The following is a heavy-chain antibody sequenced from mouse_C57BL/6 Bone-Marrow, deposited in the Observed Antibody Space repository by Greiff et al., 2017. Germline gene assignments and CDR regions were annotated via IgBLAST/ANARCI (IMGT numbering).Heavy chain of an antibody. CDR2: IYPGSGST. CDR1: GYTFTSYW. Sequence: QVHVKQPGAELVKPGASVKMSCKASGYTFTSYWITWVKQRPGQGLEWIGDIYPGSGSTNYNEKFKSKATLTVDTSSSTAYMQLSSLTSEDSAVYYCARRNLRPYWYFDVWGTGTTVTVSS. J-gene: IGHJ1*03. V-gene: IGHV1-55*01. D-gene: IGHD2-12*01. CDR3: ARRNLRPYWYFDV.